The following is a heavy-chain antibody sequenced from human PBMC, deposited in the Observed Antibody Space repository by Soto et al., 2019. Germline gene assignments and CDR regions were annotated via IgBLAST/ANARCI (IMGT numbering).Heavy chain of an antibody. J-gene: IGHJ4*02. D-gene: IGHD7-27*01. CDR3: VRSTSGCFDY. V-gene: IGHV3-74*01. Sequence: EVQLVESGGGFVRPGGTLTLSCAASGFTFSHCWMHWVRQVPGRGLVWVSRLNHNGSSTNYAASVKGRFTISRDNAKNTLYLQMSSLRAEDTAIYYCVRSTSGCFDYWGQGAVVTVSS. CDR1: GFTFSHCW. CDR2: LNHNGSST.